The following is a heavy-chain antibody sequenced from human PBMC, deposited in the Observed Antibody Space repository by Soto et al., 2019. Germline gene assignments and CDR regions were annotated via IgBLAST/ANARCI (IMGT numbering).Heavy chain of an antibody. CDR3: GKFSDIEVPAMGDWFDP. V-gene: IGHV3-30*18. Sequence: QVQLEESGGGVVQPGRSLRLSCKASGFTFTSYGMHWVRQAPGKGLEWVALISYDGSDKLYADSVEGRFTISRDNSKNTLYLQMNSLRIEDTPMYPSGKFSDIEVPAMGDWFDPSGQGTLVTVTS. D-gene: IGHD6-19*01. CDR2: ISYDGSDK. J-gene: IGHJ5*02. CDR1: GFTFTSYG.